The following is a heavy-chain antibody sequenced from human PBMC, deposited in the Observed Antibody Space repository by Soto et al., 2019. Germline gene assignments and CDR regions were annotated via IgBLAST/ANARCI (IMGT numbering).Heavy chain of an antibody. J-gene: IGHJ6*02. CDR3: ARDRSPTGRQWLVRDGMDV. Sequence: SQTLSLTCAISGDSVSSNSAAWNWIRQSPSRGLEWLGRTYYRSKWYNDYAVSVKSRITINPDTSKNQFSLQLNSVTPEDTAVYYCARDRSPTGRQWLVRDGMDVWGQGTTVTVSS. D-gene: IGHD6-19*01. CDR2: TYYRSKWYN. V-gene: IGHV6-1*01. CDR1: GDSVSSNSAA.